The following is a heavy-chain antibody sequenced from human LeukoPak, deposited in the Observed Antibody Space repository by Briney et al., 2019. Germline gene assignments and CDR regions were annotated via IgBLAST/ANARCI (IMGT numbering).Heavy chain of an antibody. Sequence: GGSLRLSCAASGFTFSSHAMSWVRQAPGKGLEWVSAISGSGGSTYYADSVKGRFTISRDNSKNTLYLQMNSLRAEDTAVYYCAKDGGYSYGLYYYYYSGMDVWGQGTTVTVSS. CDR3: AKDGGYSYGLYYYYYSGMDV. D-gene: IGHD5-18*01. J-gene: IGHJ6*02. V-gene: IGHV3-23*01. CDR2: ISGSGGST. CDR1: GFTFSSHA.